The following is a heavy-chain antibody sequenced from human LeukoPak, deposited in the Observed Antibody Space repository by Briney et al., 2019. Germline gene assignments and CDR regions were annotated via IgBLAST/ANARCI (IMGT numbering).Heavy chain of an antibody. D-gene: IGHD6-13*01. Sequence: GRSLRLSCAASGFTFRSYAMHWVRQAPGKGLEWVAVISYDGSNKYYADSVKGRFTISRDNSKNTLYLQMNSLRAEDTAVYYCARSIAAAQNYFDYWGQGTLVTVSS. CDR2: ISYDGSNK. V-gene: IGHV3-30-3*01. CDR1: GFTFRSYA. J-gene: IGHJ4*02. CDR3: ARSIAAAQNYFDY.